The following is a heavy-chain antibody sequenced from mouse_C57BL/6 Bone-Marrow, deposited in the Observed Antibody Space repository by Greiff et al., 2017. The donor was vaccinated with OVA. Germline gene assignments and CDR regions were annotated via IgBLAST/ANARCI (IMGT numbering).Heavy chain of an antibody. D-gene: IGHD2-5*01. CDR3: AISYYSKRFAY. J-gene: IGHJ3*01. Sequence: VMLVESGPGLVAPSQSLSITCTVSGFSLTSYGVDWVRQSPGKGLEWLGVIWGVGSTTYNSALKSRLSISKDNSKSQVFLKMNSLQTDDTAMYYCAISYYSKRFAYWGQGTLVTVSA. V-gene: IGHV2-6*01. CDR1: GFSLTSYG. CDR2: IWGVGST.